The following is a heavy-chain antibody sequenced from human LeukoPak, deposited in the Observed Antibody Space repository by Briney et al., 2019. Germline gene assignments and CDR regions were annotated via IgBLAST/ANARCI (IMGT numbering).Heavy chain of an antibody. J-gene: IGHJ4*02. CDR3: ARDGYHFDSSGFYSLDY. V-gene: IGHV4-4*07. CDR2: IYSSGTT. CDR1: GGSINNYY. D-gene: IGHD3-22*01. Sequence: NPSETLSLTCTVSGGSINNYYWSWIRQSAGKGLEWIGRIYSSGTTNYNPSLKSRVIMSVDTSKNQLSLKLSSVTAADTAVYYCARDGYHFDSSGFYSLDYWGQGTLVTVSS.